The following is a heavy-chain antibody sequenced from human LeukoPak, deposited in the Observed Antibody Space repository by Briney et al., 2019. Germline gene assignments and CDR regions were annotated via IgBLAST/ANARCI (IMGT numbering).Heavy chain of an antibody. CDR3: ARFKHGGYFDY. V-gene: IGHV4-59*08. J-gene: IGHJ4*02. Sequence: SETLSLTCTVSGGSISSYYWSWIRQPPGKGLEWIGYIYYSGSINYNPSLKSRVTISVDTSKNQFSLKLSSVTAADTAVYYCARFKHGGYFDYWGQGTLVTVSS. D-gene: IGHD3-10*01. CDR2: IYYSGSI. CDR1: GGSISSYY.